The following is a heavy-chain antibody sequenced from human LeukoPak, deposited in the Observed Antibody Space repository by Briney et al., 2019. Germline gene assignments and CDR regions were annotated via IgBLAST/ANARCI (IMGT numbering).Heavy chain of an antibody. V-gene: IGHV1-2*02. D-gene: IGHD3-10*01. CDR3: ARGGNTLVRRVGSTPTLYPYYMDL. CDR1: GYTFTGYN. J-gene: IGHJ6*03. CDR2: INPINGDT. Sequence: GASVKVSCMPSGYTFTGYNVHWVRQAPGQGLEWMGWINPINGDTNYAQKFQGRVTMTRDTSNRTAYMELIGLRSDDTAEYYCARGGNTLVRRVGSTPTLYPYYMDLWGKGTTVTVSS.